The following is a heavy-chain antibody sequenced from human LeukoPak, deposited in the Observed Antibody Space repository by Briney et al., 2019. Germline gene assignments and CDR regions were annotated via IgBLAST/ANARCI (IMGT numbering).Heavy chain of an antibody. CDR2: IKQDGSEK. V-gene: IGHV3-7*03. CDR1: GFTFSSYW. J-gene: IGHJ4*02. CDR3: ARAPPDYGGYTNDY. Sequence: GGSLRLSCAASGFTFSSYWMSWVRQAPGKGLEWVANIKQDGSEKYYVDSVKGRFTISRDNAKNSLYLQMNSLRAEDTAVYYCARAPPDYGGYTNDYWGQGTLVTVSS. D-gene: IGHD4-23*01.